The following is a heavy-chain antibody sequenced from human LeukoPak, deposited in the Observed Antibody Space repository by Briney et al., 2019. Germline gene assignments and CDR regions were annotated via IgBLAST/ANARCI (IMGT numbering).Heavy chain of an antibody. CDR1: GFTFNTYT. D-gene: IGHD3-16*01. CDR3: AKSTRAVMAMMDV. CDR2: ITASSTAI. Sequence: GGSLRLSCAASGFTFNTYTMNWVRQAPGKGLEWVSSITASSTAIYSADSVKGRFTISRDNAKNFLYLQMNSLRAEDTAVYFCAKSTRAVMAMMDVWGKGTTVTVSS. J-gene: IGHJ6*04. V-gene: IGHV3-21*01.